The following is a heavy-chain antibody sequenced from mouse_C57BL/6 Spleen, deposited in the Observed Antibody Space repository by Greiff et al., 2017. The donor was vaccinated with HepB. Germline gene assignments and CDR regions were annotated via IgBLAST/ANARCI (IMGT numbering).Heavy chain of an antibody. J-gene: IGHJ2*01. CDR2: INPSSGYT. CDR3: AEADITAGVAIDY. D-gene: IGHD1-1*01. CDR1: GYTFTSYW. V-gene: IGHV1-7*01. Sequence: QVQLQQPGAELAKPGASVKLSCKASGYTFTSYWMHWVKQRPGQGLEWIGYINPSSGYTKYNQKFKDKATLTADKSSSTAYMQLSSLTYEDSAVYCGAEADITAGVAIDYWGQGTTLTVSS.